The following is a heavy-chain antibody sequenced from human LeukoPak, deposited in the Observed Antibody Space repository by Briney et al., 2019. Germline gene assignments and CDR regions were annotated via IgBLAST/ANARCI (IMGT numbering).Heavy chain of an antibody. V-gene: IGHV4-4*07. Sequence: SETLSLTCTVSGGSISSYYWSWIRQPAGKGLEWIGRIYTSGSTNYNPSLKSRVTMSVDTSKDQFSLKLSSVTAADTAVYYCARAVGSGSFQTYYYYMDVWGKGTTVTISS. J-gene: IGHJ6*03. D-gene: IGHD3-10*01. CDR3: ARAVGSGSFQTYYYYMDV. CDR1: GGSISSYY. CDR2: IYTSGST.